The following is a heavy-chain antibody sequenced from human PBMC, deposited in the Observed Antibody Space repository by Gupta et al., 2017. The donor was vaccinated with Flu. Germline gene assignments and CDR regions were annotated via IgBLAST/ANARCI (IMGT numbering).Heavy chain of an antibody. J-gene: IGHJ3*02. CDR2: ISGSGGST. CDR3: AKDVWSHMVRGVIYAFDI. Sequence: EVQLLESGGGLVQPGGSLRLYCAASGFTFSSYAMRWVRQAPGKGLEWVSAISGSGGSTYYADSVKGRFTISRDNSKNTLYLQMNSLRAEDTAVYYCAKDVWSHMVRGVIYAFDIWGQGTMVTVSS. CDR1: GFTFSSYA. V-gene: IGHV3-23*01. D-gene: IGHD3-10*01.